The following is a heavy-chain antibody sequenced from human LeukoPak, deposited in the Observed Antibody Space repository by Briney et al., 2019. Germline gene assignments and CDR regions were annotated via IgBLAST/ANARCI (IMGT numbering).Heavy chain of an antibody. D-gene: IGHD3-22*01. Sequence: GGSLRLSCAASGFTFSSYGMSWVRQAPGKGLEWVSAISGSGGSTYYADSVKGRFTISRDNSKNTLYLQMNSLRAEDTAVYYCAKDRHPYYDSSGYYYRDAFDIWGQGTMVTVSS. V-gene: IGHV3-23*01. CDR3: AKDRHPYYDSSGYYYRDAFDI. CDR2: ISGSGGST. J-gene: IGHJ3*02. CDR1: GFTFSSYG.